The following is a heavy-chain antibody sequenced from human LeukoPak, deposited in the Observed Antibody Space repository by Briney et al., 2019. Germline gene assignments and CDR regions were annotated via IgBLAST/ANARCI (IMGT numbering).Heavy chain of an antibody. V-gene: IGHV3-49*04. Sequence: GGSLRLSCTASGFTFGDYAMSWVRQAPGKGLEWVGFIRSKAYGGTTEYAASVKGRFTISRDDSKSIAYLQMNSLKTEDTAVYYCTRVRISSPLHAFDIWGQGTMVTVSS. CDR1: GFTFGDYA. D-gene: IGHD2-15*01. J-gene: IGHJ3*02. CDR3: TRVRISSPLHAFDI. CDR2: IRSKAYGGTT.